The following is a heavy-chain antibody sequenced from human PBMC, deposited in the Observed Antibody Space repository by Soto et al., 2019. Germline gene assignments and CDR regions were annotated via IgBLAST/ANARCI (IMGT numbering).Heavy chain of an antibody. Sequence: PGGSLRLSCAASGFTFSSYSMNWVRQAPGKGLEWVSYISSSSSTIYYADSVRGRFTISRDNAKNSLYLQMNSLRDEDTAVYYCAGEGGVGVATIYSYYGMDVWGQGTTVTVSS. D-gene: IGHD5-12*01. CDR3: AGEGGVGVATIYSYYGMDV. V-gene: IGHV3-48*02. CDR2: ISSSSSTI. CDR1: GFTFSSYS. J-gene: IGHJ6*02.